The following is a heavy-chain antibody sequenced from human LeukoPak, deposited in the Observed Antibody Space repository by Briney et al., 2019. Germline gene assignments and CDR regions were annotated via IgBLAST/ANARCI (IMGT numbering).Heavy chain of an antibody. CDR2: MNPNSGNT. V-gene: IGHV1-8*01. D-gene: IGHD3-3*01. J-gene: IGHJ3*02. CDR1: GYTFTSYD. CDR3: ARQTAYYDFWSGYFFRGSHAFDI. Sequence: ASVKVSCKASGYTFTSYDINWVRQATGQGLEWMGWMNPNSGNTGYAQKFQGRVTMTRNTSISTAYMELSSLRSEDTAVYYCARQTAYYDFWSGYFFRGSHAFDIWGQGTMVTVSS.